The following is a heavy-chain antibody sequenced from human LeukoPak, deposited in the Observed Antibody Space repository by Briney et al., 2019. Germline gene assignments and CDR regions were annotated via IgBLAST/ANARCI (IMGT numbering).Heavy chain of an antibody. Sequence: SQTLSLTCTVSGGSISSSSYYWGWIRQPPGKGLEWIGSIYYSGSTYYNPSLKSRVTISVDTSKNQFSLKLSSVTAADTAVYYCARHACSSTSCYTSSGLNWFDPWGQGTLVTVSS. J-gene: IGHJ5*02. V-gene: IGHV4-39*01. CDR1: GGSISSSSYY. D-gene: IGHD2-2*02. CDR2: IYYSGST. CDR3: ARHACSSTSCYTSSGLNWFDP.